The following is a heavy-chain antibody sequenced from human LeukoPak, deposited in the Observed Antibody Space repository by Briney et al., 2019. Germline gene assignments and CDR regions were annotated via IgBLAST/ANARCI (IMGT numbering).Heavy chain of an antibody. V-gene: IGHV1-69*15. Sequence: SVKVSCKASGGTFRNYGITWVRQAPGQGLEWMGTIIPIFGTPNYAQNFQGRVTITADESMSTAYMELSSLRSEDTAVYYCAREGCSSTSCYDDYWYFDLWGRGTLVTVSS. CDR2: IIPIFGTP. D-gene: IGHD2-2*01. J-gene: IGHJ2*01. CDR1: GGTFRNYG. CDR3: AREGCSSTSCYDDYWYFDL.